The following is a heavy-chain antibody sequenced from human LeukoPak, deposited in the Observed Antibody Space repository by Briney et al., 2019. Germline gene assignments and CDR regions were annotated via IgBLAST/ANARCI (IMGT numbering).Heavy chain of an antibody. CDR1: GFTFSSYS. J-gene: IGHJ3*02. CDR2: ISSRSSYI. D-gene: IGHD3-10*01. Sequence: GGSLRLSCAASGFTFSSYSMNWVRQAPGKGLEWVSSISSRSSYIYYADSMKGRFTIFRDNAKKSLYLQINSLRAEDTAVYYCARDVRREVVRGVKRLQTSATGPDAIDIWGQGTMVTVSS. CDR3: ARDVRREVVRGVKRLQTSATGPDAIDI. V-gene: IGHV3-21*01.